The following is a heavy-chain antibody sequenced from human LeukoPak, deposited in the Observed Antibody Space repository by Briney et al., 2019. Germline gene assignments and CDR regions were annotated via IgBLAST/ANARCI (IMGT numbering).Heavy chain of an antibody. Sequence: SETLSLTCTVSGGSISSYYWSWIRQPPGKGLEWIGYIYYSGSTNFNPSLKSRVTISVDTSKNQFSLKLRSVTAADTAVYYCARYVFCYGSGYFDYWGQGTLVTVSS. CDR3: ARYVFCYGSGYFDY. CDR1: GGSISSYY. CDR2: IYYSGST. V-gene: IGHV4-59*01. J-gene: IGHJ4*02. D-gene: IGHD3-10*01.